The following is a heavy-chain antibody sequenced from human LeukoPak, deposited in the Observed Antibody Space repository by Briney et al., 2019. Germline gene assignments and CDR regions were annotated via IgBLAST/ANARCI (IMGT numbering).Heavy chain of an antibody. Sequence: TSETLSLTCTVSGGSISIYYWSWIRQPAGKGLEWIGRIYTSGSTNYDPSLKSRVTMSVDTSRNRFSLRLTSVTAADTAVYYCARGGGPCSSTSCFEGWGQGTLVTVSS. CDR3: ARGGGPCSSTSCFEG. CDR2: IYTSGST. J-gene: IGHJ4*02. D-gene: IGHD2-2*01. V-gene: IGHV4-4*07. CDR1: GGSISIYY.